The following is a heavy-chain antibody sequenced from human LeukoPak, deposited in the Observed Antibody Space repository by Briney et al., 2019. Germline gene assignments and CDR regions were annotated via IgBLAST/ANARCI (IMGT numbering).Heavy chain of an antibody. CDR2: INPNSGGT. J-gene: IGHJ4*02. CDR3: ARDPGYSSPRGDY. Sequence: ASVKVSCKASEYTFSVYHIHWVRQAPGQGLEWMGWINPNSGGTHYAQKFQGRVTMTRDTSISTAYMELSRLRSDDTAVYYCARDPGYSSPRGDYWGQGTLVTVSS. CDR1: EYTFSVYH. D-gene: IGHD5-18*01. V-gene: IGHV1-2*02.